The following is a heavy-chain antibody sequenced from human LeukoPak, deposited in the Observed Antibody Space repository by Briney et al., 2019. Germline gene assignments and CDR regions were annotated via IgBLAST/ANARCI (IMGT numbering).Heavy chain of an antibody. CDR3: ARGKVGTDFDY. J-gene: IGHJ4*02. CDR2: IYTRGSI. CDR1: GDSIRSYY. D-gene: IGHD1-1*01. Sequence: KPSETLSLTCTVSGDSIRSYYWSWIRQPAGKGLEWIGRIYTRGSINYNPSLKSRVTMSVDTSKNRFSLNLSSVTAADTAVYYCARGKVGTDFDYWGQGTLVTVSS. V-gene: IGHV4-4*07.